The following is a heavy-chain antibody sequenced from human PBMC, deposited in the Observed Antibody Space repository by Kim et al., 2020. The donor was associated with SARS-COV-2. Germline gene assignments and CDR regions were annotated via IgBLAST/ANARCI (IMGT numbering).Heavy chain of an antibody. CDR2: RT. Sequence: RTSYAQKFQGRVTMTRDTATSTVYMELSSLRSEDTAVYYCARDVTRSSAYWGQGTLVTVSS. D-gene: IGHD3-10*01. J-gene: IGHJ4*02. CDR3: ARDVTRSSAY. V-gene: IGHV1-46*01.